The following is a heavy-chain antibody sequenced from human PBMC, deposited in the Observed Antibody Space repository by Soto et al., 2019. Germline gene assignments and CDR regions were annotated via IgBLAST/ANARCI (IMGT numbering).Heavy chain of an antibody. Sequence: PGGSLRLFCAASGFTFSSYAMHWVRQAPGKGLEWVAVISYDGSNKYYADSVKGRFTISRDNSKNTLYLQMNSLKTEDTAVYYCTTAHPRGPDYWGQGTLVTVSS. V-gene: IGHV3-30-3*01. CDR1: GFTFSSYA. D-gene: IGHD5-12*01. CDR2: ISYDGSNK. J-gene: IGHJ4*02. CDR3: TTAHPRGPDY.